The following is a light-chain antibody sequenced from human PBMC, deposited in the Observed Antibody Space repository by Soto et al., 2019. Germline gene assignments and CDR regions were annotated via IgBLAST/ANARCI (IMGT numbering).Light chain of an antibody. CDR1: QSVPNSY. J-gene: IGKJ4*01. Sequence: EIVLTQSPGTLSLSPGEGATLSCRASQSVPNSYLAWYQHKPGQTPRLLIYDTSTRATGVPARFSGSRSGPEFTLTINSLQSEDFAIYYCQPYNNWPLTFGGGTKVDIK. CDR3: QPYNNWPLT. V-gene: IGKV3-15*01. CDR2: DTS.